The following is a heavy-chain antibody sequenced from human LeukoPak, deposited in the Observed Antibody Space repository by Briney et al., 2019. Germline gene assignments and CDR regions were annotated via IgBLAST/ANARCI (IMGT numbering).Heavy chain of an antibody. Sequence: GGSLRLSCAASGFTFSSYAMSWVRQAPGKGLEWVSAISGSGGSTYYADSVKGRFTISRDNFKNTLYLQMNSLRAEDTAVYYCAKDLMSSSAPFDYWGQGTLVTVSS. CDR2: ISGSGGST. V-gene: IGHV3-23*01. J-gene: IGHJ4*02. D-gene: IGHD6-6*01. CDR3: AKDLMSSSAPFDY. CDR1: GFTFSSYA.